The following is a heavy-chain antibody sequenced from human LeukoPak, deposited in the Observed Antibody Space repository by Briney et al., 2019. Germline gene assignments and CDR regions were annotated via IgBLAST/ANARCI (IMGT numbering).Heavy chain of an antibody. J-gene: IGHJ5*02. CDR1: GFTFSSYG. CDR2: ISYDGSNK. D-gene: IGHD3-10*01. V-gene: IGHV3-30*03. Sequence: GRSLRLSCAASGFTFSSYGMHWVRQAPGKGLEWVAVISYDGSNKYYADSVKGRFTISRDNSKNTLYLQMNSLRAEDTAVYYCAREYGFGSGSYYPWGQGTLVIVSS. CDR3: AREYGFGSGSYYP.